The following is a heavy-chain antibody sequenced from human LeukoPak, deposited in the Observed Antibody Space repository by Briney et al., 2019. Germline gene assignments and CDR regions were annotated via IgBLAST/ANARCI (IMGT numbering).Heavy chain of an antibody. CDR2: ISDDGRGT. J-gene: IGHJ3*02. CDR1: GFTFSRYP. D-gene: IGHD6-19*01. V-gene: IGHV3-30*04. Sequence: PGGSLRLSCEASGFTFSRYPMHWVRQAPGKGLEWVAGISDDGRGTYYADSVKGRFTISRDNSKHSLYLQLNSLRPEDTAMYYCAKEDHSSGRAGTFDIWGQGTMVTVSS. CDR3: AKEDHSSGRAGTFDI.